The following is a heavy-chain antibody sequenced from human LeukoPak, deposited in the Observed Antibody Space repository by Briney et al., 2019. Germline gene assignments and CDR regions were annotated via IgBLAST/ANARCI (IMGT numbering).Heavy chain of an antibody. J-gene: IGHJ4*02. CDR3: ARHSSGWYYFDY. CDR1: GGSISSSSYY. Sequence: TSETLSLTCTVSGGSISSSSYYWGWIRQPPGKGLEWIGSIYYSGSTYYNPSLKSRVTISVDTSKIQFSLKLSSVTAADTAVYYCARHSSGWYYFDYWGQGTLVTVSS. CDR2: IYYSGST. D-gene: IGHD6-19*01. V-gene: IGHV4-39*01.